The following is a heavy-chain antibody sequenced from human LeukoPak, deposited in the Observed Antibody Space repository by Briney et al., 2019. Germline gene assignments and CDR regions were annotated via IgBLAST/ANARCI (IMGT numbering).Heavy chain of an antibody. J-gene: IGHJ5*02. Sequence: GGSLRLSCEASGFTFGNYAMNWVRQAPGKGLEWVSTISGTGSSTYYEDSAKGSFTISRDNSKYTLFLQLNSLTAADTAIYFCAKASVAIPQYCNSWGQGTLVTVSS. CDR1: GFTFGNYA. CDR3: AKASVAIPQYCNS. V-gene: IGHV3-23*01. CDR2: ISGTGSST. D-gene: IGHD2-2*02.